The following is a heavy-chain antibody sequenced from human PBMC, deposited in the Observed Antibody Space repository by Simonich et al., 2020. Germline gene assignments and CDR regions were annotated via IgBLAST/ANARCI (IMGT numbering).Heavy chain of an antibody. V-gene: IGHV1-18*01. CDR2: ISAYNGNT. CDR1: GYTFTSYG. D-gene: IGHD2-15*01. CDR3: ARASRGTWWYYYFDY. J-gene: IGHJ4*02. Sequence: QVQLVQSGAEVKKPGASVKVSCKASGYTFTSYGISWVGQAPGKGLEWMGWISAYNGNTNYAQKLQGRVTMTTDTSTSTAYMELRSLRSDDTAVYYCARASRGTWWYYYFDYWGQGTLVTVSS.